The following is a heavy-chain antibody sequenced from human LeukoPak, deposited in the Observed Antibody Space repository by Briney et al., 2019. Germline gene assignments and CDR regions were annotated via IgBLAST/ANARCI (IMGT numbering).Heavy chain of an antibody. Sequence: ASVKVSCKASGYSFTNYDINWVRQATGQGLEWMGWMNPKSGDTGYSQKFQGRVTMTRNTSISTAYMELSSLRSEDTAVYYCARRYSSSWYNYYYYYMDVWGKGTTVTISS. D-gene: IGHD6-13*01. V-gene: IGHV1-8*02. CDR1: GYSFTNYD. CDR3: ARRYSSSWYNYYYYYMDV. CDR2: MNPKSGDT. J-gene: IGHJ6*03.